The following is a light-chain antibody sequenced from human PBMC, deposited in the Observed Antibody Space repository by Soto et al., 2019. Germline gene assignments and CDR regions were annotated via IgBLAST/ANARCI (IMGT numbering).Light chain of an antibody. J-gene: IGKJ4*01. V-gene: IGKV3D-20*01. CDR2: EAS. CDR1: QIVSSNY. CDR3: QQYGDSPGGT. Sequence: EVVLTQSPASLYLSPGEIATLSCGASQIVSSNYLAWYQQKPGLAPMLLIYEASTRATGVPDRFRGSGSGTDFTLTINSLEPEDSAVYYCQQYGDSPGGTFGGGTKVEIK.